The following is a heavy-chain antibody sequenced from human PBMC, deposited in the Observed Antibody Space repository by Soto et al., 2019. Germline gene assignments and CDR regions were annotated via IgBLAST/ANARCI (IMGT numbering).Heavy chain of an antibody. CDR3: AKEGSLRLNRKSEKNNWFDP. D-gene: IGHD5-12*01. J-gene: IGHJ5*02. CDR1: GFTFSSYA. Sequence: PGGSLRLSCAASGFTFSSYAMSWVRQAPGKGLEWVSAISGSGGSTYYADSVKGRFTISRDNSKNTLYLQMNSLRAEDTAVYYCAKEGSLRLNRKSEKNNWFDPWGQGTLVTVSS. CDR2: ISGSGGST. V-gene: IGHV3-23*01.